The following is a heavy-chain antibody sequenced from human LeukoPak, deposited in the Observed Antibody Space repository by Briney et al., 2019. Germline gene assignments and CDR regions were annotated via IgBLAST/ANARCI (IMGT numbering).Heavy chain of an antibody. V-gene: IGHV3-53*01. D-gene: IGHD3-16*01. J-gene: IGHJ6*02. CDR2: IYSGGST. Sequence: GGSLRLSCAASGFTFSSYSMNWVRQAPGKGLEWVSVIYSGGSTYYADSVKGRFTISRDNSKNTLYLQMNSLRAEDTAVYYCARGDDYVWGNLYGMDVWGQGTTVTVSS. CDR3: ARGDDYVWGNLYGMDV. CDR1: GFTFSSYS.